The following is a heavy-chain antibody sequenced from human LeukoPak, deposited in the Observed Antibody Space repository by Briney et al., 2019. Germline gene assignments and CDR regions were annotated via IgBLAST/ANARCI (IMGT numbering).Heavy chain of an antibody. CDR2: ISSDGSAT. Sequence: PGGSLRLSCATSGFTFSTSWMHWVRHAPGKRLVWVSLISSDGSATTYADSVKGRFTISRDNVKNTLYLQMNSLRVEDTALYYCARVRSSSWYDYWGQGALVTVSS. CDR1: GFTFSTSW. D-gene: IGHD6-13*01. J-gene: IGHJ4*02. CDR3: ARVRSSSWYDY. V-gene: IGHV3-74*01.